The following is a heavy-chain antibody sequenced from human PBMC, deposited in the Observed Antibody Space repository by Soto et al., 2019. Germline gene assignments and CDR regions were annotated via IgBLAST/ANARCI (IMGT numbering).Heavy chain of an antibody. J-gene: IGHJ5*02. CDR2: ISHDGSNT. D-gene: IGHD6-19*01. Sequence: QVQLVESGGGVVQPGRSLRLSCVASGFTLSNTGMHWVRQAPGKGLGWVAMISHDGSNTYDGDSVKGRFTISRDNSWNTLYLQMDSLRPEDTSVYYCAKDWGSSGWFNWFDPWGQGTLVTVSS. CDR1: GFTLSNTG. V-gene: IGHV3-30*18. CDR3: AKDWGSSGWFNWFDP.